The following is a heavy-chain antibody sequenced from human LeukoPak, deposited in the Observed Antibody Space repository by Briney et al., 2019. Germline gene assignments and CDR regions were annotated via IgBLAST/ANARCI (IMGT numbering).Heavy chain of an antibody. V-gene: IGHV1-46*01. Sequence: PVASVKVSCKASGYTFTSYYMHWVRQAPGQGLEWMGIINPSGGSTSYAQKFQGRVTMTRDMSTSTVYMELSSLRSEDTAVYYCARVYGDYFSYYYYMDVWGKGATVTVSS. CDR3: ARVYGDYFSYYYYMDV. CDR1: GYTFTSYY. CDR2: INPSGGST. D-gene: IGHD4-17*01. J-gene: IGHJ6*03.